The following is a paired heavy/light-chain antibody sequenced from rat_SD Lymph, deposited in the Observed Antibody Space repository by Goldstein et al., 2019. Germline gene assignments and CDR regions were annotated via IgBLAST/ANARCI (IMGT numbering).Heavy chain of an antibody. V-gene: IGHV5-34*01. Sequence: EVQLVESGGGLVQPGRSLKLSCLASGFTFSNYGMNWIRQAPGKGLEWVASISSSSSYIYYADTVKGRFTISRDNAKNTLYLQMTSLRSEDTALYYCARLRYYDGTYSRRYYFDYWGQGVMVTVSS. CDR1: GFTFSNYG. CDR3: ARLRYYDGTYSRRYYFDY. J-gene: IGHJ2*01. CDR2: ISSSSSYI. D-gene: IGHD1-12*02.
Light chain of an antibody. V-gene: IGKV4S9*01. Sequence: EIVLTQSPTTMTASPGEKVTITCRASSSVSYMHWYQQKPGASPKPWIYETSKLASGVPDRFSGSGSGTSYSLTINNMEAEDAATYYCQQWNYPSMNTFGAGTKLELK. CDR2: ETS. CDR1: SSVSY. J-gene: IGKJ2-1*01. CDR3: QQWNYPSMNT.